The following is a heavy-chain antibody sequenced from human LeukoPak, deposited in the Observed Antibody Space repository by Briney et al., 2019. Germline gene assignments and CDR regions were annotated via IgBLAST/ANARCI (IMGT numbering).Heavy chain of an antibody. CDR2: IYTSGST. Sequence: PSETLSLTCTVSGGSISSGGYYWSWIRQPPGKGLEWIGYIYTSGSTNYNPSLKSRVTISVDTSKNQFSLKLSSVTAADTAVYYCARRDIVVVPAAIGLDAFDIWGQGTMVTVSS. D-gene: IGHD2-2*01. CDR3: ARRDIVVVPAAIGLDAFDI. CDR1: GGSISSGGYY. V-gene: IGHV4-61*08. J-gene: IGHJ3*02.